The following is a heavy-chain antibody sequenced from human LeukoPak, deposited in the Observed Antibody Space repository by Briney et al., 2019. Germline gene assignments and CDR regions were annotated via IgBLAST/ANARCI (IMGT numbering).Heavy chain of an antibody. J-gene: IGHJ4*02. CDR2: INQDGSEK. Sequence: GGSLRLSCAASGFTFSSYWMTWVRQAPGKRLEWVANINQDGSEKYYVDSVKGRFTISRDNAKNSLYLQVNSLRAEDTAVYYCARIAARRLDYWGQGTLVTVSS. CDR3: ARIAARRLDY. CDR1: GFTFSSYW. V-gene: IGHV3-7*05. D-gene: IGHD6-6*01.